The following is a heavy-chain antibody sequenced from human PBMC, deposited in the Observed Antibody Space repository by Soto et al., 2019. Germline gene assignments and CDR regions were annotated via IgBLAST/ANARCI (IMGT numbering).Heavy chain of an antibody. Sequence: RGSPRLSCAASGFTFSSDSMSWVRQAPGKGLEWVSAISGSGGSTYYADSVKGRFTISRDNSKNTLYLQMNSLRAEDTAVYYCAKGSTVTIPYYYGMDVWGQGTTVTVSS. V-gene: IGHV3-23*01. CDR2: ISGSGGST. J-gene: IGHJ6*02. CDR3: AKGSTVTIPYYYGMDV. CDR1: GFTFSSDS. D-gene: IGHD4-17*01.